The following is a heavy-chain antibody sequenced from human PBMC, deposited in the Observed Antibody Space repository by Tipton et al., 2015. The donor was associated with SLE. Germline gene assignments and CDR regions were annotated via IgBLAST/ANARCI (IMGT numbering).Heavy chain of an antibody. Sequence: SLRLSCAVSGFTFSIYDMNWVRQAPGKGLEWVSFISDSGDSTFYADSVKGRFTISRDNSKNTLYLQMNSLRAEDTAVYYCARVRSEYCSSTSCSHDAFDIWGQGTMVTVSS. J-gene: IGHJ3*02. D-gene: IGHD2-2*01. CDR1: GFTFSIYD. CDR3: ARVRSEYCSSTSCSHDAFDI. CDR2: ISDSGDST. V-gene: IGHV3-23*01.